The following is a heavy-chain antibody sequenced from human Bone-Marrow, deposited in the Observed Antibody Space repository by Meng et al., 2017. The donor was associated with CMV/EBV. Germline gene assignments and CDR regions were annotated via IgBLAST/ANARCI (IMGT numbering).Heavy chain of an antibody. CDR1: GGTFSSYA. Sequence: SVKVSCKASGGTFSSYAISWVRQAPGQGLEWMGGIIPIFGTANYAQKFQGRVTITRNTSISTAYMELSSLRSEDTAVYYCARGLKKTYYDFWSGPGHFDYWGQGTLVTVSS. CDR3: ARGLKKTYYDFWSGPGHFDY. D-gene: IGHD3-3*01. V-gene: IGHV1-69*05. CDR2: IIPIFGTA. J-gene: IGHJ4*02.